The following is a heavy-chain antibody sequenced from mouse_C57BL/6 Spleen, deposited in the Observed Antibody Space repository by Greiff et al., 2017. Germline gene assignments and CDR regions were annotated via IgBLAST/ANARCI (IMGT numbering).Heavy chain of an antibody. D-gene: IGHD1-1*01. V-gene: IGHV1-75*01. CDR1: GYTFTDYY. CDR2: IFPGSGST. J-gene: IGHJ1*03. CDR3: AREDYYGSRDWYFDV. Sequence: VQLQQSGPELVKPGASVKISCKASGYTFTDYYINWVKQRPVQGLEWIGWIFPGSGSTYYNEKFKGKATLTVDKSSSTAYMLLSSLTSEDSAVYFCAREDYYGSRDWYFDVWGTGTTVTVSS.